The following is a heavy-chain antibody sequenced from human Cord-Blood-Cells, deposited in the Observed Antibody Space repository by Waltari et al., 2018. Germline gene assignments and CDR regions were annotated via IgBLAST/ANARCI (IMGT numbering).Heavy chain of an antibody. D-gene: IGHD3-22*01. CDR1: GYSFTSYW. Sequence: EVQLVQSGAEVKKPGESLKISCTGSGYSFTSYWIGWVRQMPGKGLEWMGIIYPGDSDTRYSPSFQGQVTISADKSISTAYLQWSSLKASDTAMYYCARAHNYYDSSGYSWDAFDIWGQGTMVTVSS. J-gene: IGHJ3*02. V-gene: IGHV5-51*01. CDR3: ARAHNYYDSSGYSWDAFDI. CDR2: IYPGDSDT.